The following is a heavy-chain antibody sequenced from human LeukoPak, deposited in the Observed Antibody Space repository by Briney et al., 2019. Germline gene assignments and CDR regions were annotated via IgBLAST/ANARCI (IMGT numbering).Heavy chain of an antibody. CDR3: AKPSLLGGDSSGYYRHAFDI. CDR1: GFTFSSYA. Sequence: PGGSLRLSCAASGFTFSSYAMSWVRQAPGKGLEWVSAISGSGGSTYYADSVKGRFTISRDNSKNTLYLQMNSLRAEDTAVYYCAKPSLLGGDSSGYYRHAFDIWGQGTMVTVSS. J-gene: IGHJ3*02. D-gene: IGHD3-22*01. CDR2: ISGSGGST. V-gene: IGHV3-23*01.